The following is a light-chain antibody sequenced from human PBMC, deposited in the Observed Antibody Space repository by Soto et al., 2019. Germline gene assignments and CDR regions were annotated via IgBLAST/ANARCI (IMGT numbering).Light chain of an antibody. Sequence: EIVMTQSPATLSVSPGGRATLSCRASQSIGDTLAWYQQKPGQAPRLLIYGASTRVTGFPARFSGSGSGTDFTLTISSLQSDDVAVYYCQQYENGPLTFGRGTKVDIK. CDR1: QSIGDT. V-gene: IGKV3-15*01. CDR2: GAS. J-gene: IGKJ1*01. CDR3: QQYENGPLT.